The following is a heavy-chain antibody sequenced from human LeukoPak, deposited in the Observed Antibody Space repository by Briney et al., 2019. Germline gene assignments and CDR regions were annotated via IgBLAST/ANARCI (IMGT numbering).Heavy chain of an antibody. CDR1: GFTFSSYG. D-gene: IGHD3-22*01. CDR2: IWYGGSNK. Sequence: QAGGSLRLSCAASGFTFSSYGMHWVRQAPGKGLEWVAVIWYGGSNKYYADSVKGRFTISRDNSKNTLYLQMNSLRAEDTAVYYCASTYYYDSSGYPTAKTDAFDIWGQGTMVTVSS. V-gene: IGHV3-33*01. J-gene: IGHJ3*02. CDR3: ASTYYYDSSGYPTAKTDAFDI.